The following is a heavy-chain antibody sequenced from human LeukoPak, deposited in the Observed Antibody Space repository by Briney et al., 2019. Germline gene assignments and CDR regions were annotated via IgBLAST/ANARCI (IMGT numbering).Heavy chain of an antibody. CDR2: ISYDGSNK. CDR1: GFTFSSYA. J-gene: IGHJ1*01. D-gene: IGHD3-10*01. Sequence: GRSLRLSCAASGFTFSSYAMHWVRQAPGKGLEWVAVISYDGSNKYYADSVKGRFTISRDNSKNTLYLQMNSPRAEDTAVYYCARSAPTMVRGVFQHWGQGTLVTVSS. CDR3: ARSAPTMVRGVFQH. V-gene: IGHV3-30*04.